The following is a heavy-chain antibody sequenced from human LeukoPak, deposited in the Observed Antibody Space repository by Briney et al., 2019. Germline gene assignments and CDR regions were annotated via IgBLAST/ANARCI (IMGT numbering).Heavy chain of an antibody. J-gene: IGHJ1*01. D-gene: IGHD3-22*01. V-gene: IGHV4-39*07. CDR3: ASPRGDDSGGYYTWYFHH. Sequence: SETPCLTCTVSGGSISSSSYYWGWIRQPPVKGLEWIGSGSTYYNPSLKSRVTISVDTSKNQFSLKLSPVTAADTAVYFCASPRGDDSGGYYTWYFHHWGQGILVTVSS. CDR1: GGSISSSSYY. CDR2: SGST.